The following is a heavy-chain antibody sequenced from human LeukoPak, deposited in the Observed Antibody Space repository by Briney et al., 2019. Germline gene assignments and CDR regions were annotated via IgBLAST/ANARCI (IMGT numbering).Heavy chain of an antibody. CDR2: ISSSDSTR. CDR3: ARSSSGWYHWFDP. CDR1: GFTFSTYE. J-gene: IGHJ5*02. Sequence: GGSLRLSCAASGFTFSTYEMNWVRQAPGKGLEWISYISSSDSTRYYADSVKGRFTISRDNAKNSLYLQMNSLRAEDTAVYYFARSSSGWYHWFDPWGQGTLVTVSS. V-gene: IGHV3-48*03. D-gene: IGHD6-19*01.